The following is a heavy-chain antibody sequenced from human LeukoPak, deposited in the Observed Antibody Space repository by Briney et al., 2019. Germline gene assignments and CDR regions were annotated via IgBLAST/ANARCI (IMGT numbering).Heavy chain of an antibody. CDR1: GGSFSGYY. D-gene: IGHD3-10*01. CDR2: INHSGST. CDR3: ARGSGYYGRWFDP. Sequence: PSETLSLTCVVYGGSFSGYYWSWIRQPPGKGLEWIGEINHSGSTNYNPSLKSRVTISVDTSKNHFSLKLSSVTAADTAVYYCARGSGYYGRWFDPWGQGTLVTVSS. J-gene: IGHJ5*02. V-gene: IGHV4-34*01.